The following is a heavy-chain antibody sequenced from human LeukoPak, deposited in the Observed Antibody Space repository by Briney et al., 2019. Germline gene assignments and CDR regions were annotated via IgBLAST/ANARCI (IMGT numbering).Heavy chain of an antibody. V-gene: IGHV2-70*04. CDR2: IALNDSK. D-gene: IGHD4-17*01. Sequence: SGLTLVYPSQTLTLTCTFSGFSLSTHKIRVSWFRQPPGKGLEWLARIALNDSKLYSTSLETRLTISMDTSKNQVVLTMNNIDPGDTATYYCARAETTTVTTGAFDIWGQGTVVTVSS. CDR1: GFSLSTHKIR. J-gene: IGHJ3*02. CDR3: ARAETTTVTTGAFDI.